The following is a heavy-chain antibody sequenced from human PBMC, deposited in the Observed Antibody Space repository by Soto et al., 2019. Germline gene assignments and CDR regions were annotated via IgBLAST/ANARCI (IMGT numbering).Heavy chain of an antibody. CDR1: GFTFSSYG. CDR2: ISYDGSNK. J-gene: IGHJ6*02. V-gene: IGHV3-30*18. Sequence: GGSLRLSCAASGFTFSSYGMHWVRQAPGKGLEWVAVISYDGSNKYYADSVKGRFTISRDNSKNTLYLQMNSLRAEDTAVYYCAKDEGIQLWSNYYYYGMDVWGQGTTVTVSS. D-gene: IGHD5-18*01. CDR3: AKDEGIQLWSNYYYYGMDV.